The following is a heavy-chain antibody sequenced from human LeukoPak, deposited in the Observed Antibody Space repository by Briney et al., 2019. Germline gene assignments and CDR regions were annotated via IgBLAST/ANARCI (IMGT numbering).Heavy chain of an antibody. Sequence: KPSEALSLTCTVSGGSINNHYWSWIRQSPGKELEWIGYIYYSGSTKYNPSLKSRITISVDTSKNQFSLKLSSVTAADTAVYYCARVMDHGYSDYWGQGTLVTVSS. CDR2: IYYSGST. CDR3: ARVMDHGYSDY. V-gene: IGHV4-59*11. CDR1: GGSINNHY. J-gene: IGHJ4*02. D-gene: IGHD3/OR15-3a*01.